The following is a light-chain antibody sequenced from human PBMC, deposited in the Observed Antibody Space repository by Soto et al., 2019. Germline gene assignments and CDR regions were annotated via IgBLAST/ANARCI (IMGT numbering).Light chain of an antibody. CDR1: QSLLQSNGYNY. J-gene: IGKJ2*01. CDR3: MQALQSPHT. CDR2: LGS. Sequence: DIAMTQPPFSQPVTLGEPASISCRSSQSLLQSNGYNYLDWYLQKPGQSPHLLLYLGSNLASGVPDRFSGTGSGTDLTLKISRVEADDVGVYYCMQALQSPHTFGQGTKLDIK. V-gene: IGKV2-28*01.